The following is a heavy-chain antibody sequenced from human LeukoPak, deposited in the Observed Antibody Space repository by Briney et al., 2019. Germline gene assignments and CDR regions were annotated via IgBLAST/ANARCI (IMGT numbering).Heavy chain of an antibody. CDR1: GGSFSGYY. D-gene: IGHD3-16*01. V-gene: IGHV4-34*01. Sequence: SETLCLTCAVYGGSFSGYYWTWTRQPPGKDLEWIGEIHYSGSATYNPSLKSRVTISVDTSKNQFSLKMNSVTAADTAVYYCARTQAGSLGAWGQGTLVTVSS. J-gene: IGHJ5*02. CDR2: IHYSGSA. CDR3: ARTQAGSLGA.